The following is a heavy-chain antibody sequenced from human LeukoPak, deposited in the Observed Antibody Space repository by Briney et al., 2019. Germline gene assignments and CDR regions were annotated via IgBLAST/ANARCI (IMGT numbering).Heavy chain of an antibody. CDR1: GYTFTSYY. CDR3: ARDGGDIVVVPAAGGFDP. CDR2: INPSVGST. V-gene: IGHV1-46*01. Sequence: ASVKVSCKASGYTFTSYYMHWVRQAPGQGLEWMGIINPSVGSTSYAQKFQGRVTMTRDTSTSTVYMELSSLRSEDTAVYYCARDGGDIVVVPAAGGFDPWGQGTLVTVS. D-gene: IGHD2-2*01. J-gene: IGHJ5*02.